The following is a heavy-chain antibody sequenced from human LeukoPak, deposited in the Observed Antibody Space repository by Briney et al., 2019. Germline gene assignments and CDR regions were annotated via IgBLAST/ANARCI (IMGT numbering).Heavy chain of an antibody. J-gene: IGHJ4*02. D-gene: IGHD3-22*01. CDR3: AKCQYYYDSSGYPVDY. V-gene: IGHV3-23*01. CDR2: ISGSGGST. Sequence: GGSLRLSCAASGFTFSSYAMSWVRQAPGKGLEWVSAISGSGGSTYYADSVKGRFTISRDNSKNTLYLQMNSLRAEDTAVYYCAKCQYYYDSSGYPVDYWGQGTLVTVSS. CDR1: GFTFSSYA.